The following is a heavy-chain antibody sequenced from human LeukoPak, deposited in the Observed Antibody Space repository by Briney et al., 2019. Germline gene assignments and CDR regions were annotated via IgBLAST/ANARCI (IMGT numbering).Heavy chain of an antibody. CDR3: ARLHVSKDAFDI. CDR2: IYTSGST. J-gene: IGHJ3*02. Sequence: KPSETLSLTCTVSGGSISSGVYYWSWIRQPAGKGLEWIGRIYTSGSTNYNPSLKSRITISVDTSKNQFSLKLSSVTAADTAVYYCARLHVSKDAFDIWGQGTMVTVSS. CDR1: GGSISSGVYY. D-gene: IGHD3-16*02. V-gene: IGHV4-61*02.